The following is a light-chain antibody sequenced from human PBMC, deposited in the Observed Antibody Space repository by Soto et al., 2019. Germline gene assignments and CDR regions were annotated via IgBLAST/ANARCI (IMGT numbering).Light chain of an antibody. V-gene: IGKV1-12*01. J-gene: IGKJ5*01. CDR1: EDISTW. CDR2: AAS. CDR3: QHADSFPLIT. Sequence: DIQMTQSPSSVSASAVERVTITFRSSEDISTWLAWYQQKPGKAPKLLIYAASSFQSGVPSRFSGSGSGTDFTLTISSLQPEDFATYYCQHADSFPLITFGQGTRLEIK.